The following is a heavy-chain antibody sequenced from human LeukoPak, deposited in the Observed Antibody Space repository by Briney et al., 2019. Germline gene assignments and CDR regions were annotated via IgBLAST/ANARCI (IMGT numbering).Heavy chain of an antibody. CDR2: IYHSGST. CDR1: GGSISSSNW. D-gene: IGHD3-10*01. CDR3: ARRPIWFGAYGMDV. Sequence: SETLSLTCAVSGGSISSSNWWSWVRQPPGKGLEWIGEIYHSGSTNYNPSLKSRVTISVDKSKNQFSLELSSVTAADTAVYYCARRPIWFGAYGMDVWGQGTTVTVSS. J-gene: IGHJ6*02. V-gene: IGHV4-4*02.